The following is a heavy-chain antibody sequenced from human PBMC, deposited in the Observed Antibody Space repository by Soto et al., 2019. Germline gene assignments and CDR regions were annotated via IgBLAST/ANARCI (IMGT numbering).Heavy chain of an antibody. V-gene: IGHV3-7*03. CDR1: GFTFSSYW. Sequence: PGGSLRLSCAASGFTFSSYWMSWVRQAPGKGLEWVANIKQDGSEKYYVDSVKGRFTISRDNAKNSLYPQMNSLRAEDTAVYYCAREAGYSSSWYPRDAFDIWGQGTMVTVSS. D-gene: IGHD6-13*01. CDR2: IKQDGSEK. CDR3: AREAGYSSSWYPRDAFDI. J-gene: IGHJ3*02.